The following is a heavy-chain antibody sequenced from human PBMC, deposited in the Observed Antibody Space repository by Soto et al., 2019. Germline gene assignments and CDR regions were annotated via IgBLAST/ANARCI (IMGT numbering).Heavy chain of an antibody. Sequence: QLHLVQSGAVVKKPGASVTVSCSASGYPVTAYYMHWVRQAPGRGLEWMGGINPATGAAKYTQTFQGRGPMARGTSTDTGFMELSGLTSGGPAVFYLARGGGVGVAGSAAFDMWGQGTLVTVSS. D-gene: IGHD3-3*01. J-gene: IGHJ3*02. CDR2: INPATGAA. CDR3: ARGGGVGVAGSAAFDM. V-gene: IGHV1-2*02. CDR1: GYPVTAYY.